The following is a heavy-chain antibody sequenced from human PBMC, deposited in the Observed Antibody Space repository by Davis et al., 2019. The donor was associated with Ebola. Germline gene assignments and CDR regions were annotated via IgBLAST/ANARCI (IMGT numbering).Heavy chain of an antibody. D-gene: IGHD4-17*01. CDR3: AKDNYAVTIMVGAFDI. CDR2: VYSDGTTT. J-gene: IGHJ3*02. V-gene: IGHV3-74*01. CDR1: GFTFSSYW. Sequence: GESLKISCAASGFTFSSYWMHWVRQVPGKGLVWVSRVYSDGTTTTYADSVKGRFTISRDNSKNTVYLQMHSLRVEDAAIYYCAKDNYAVTIMVGAFDIWGQGTVVTVSS.